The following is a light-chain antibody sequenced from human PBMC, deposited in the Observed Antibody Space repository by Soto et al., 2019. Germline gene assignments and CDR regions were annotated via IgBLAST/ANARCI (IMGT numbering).Light chain of an antibody. CDR2: DAS. J-gene: IGKJ1*01. CDR3: QHYNSYSEA. Sequence: EVVLTQSPCILYLSPGDKATLSCRASQSVSSYLAWYQQKPGQAPRLLIYDASNRATGIPARFSGSGSGTEFTLTISSLQPDDFATYYCQHYNSYSEAFGQGTKVDIK. V-gene: IGKV3-11*01. CDR1: QSVSSY.